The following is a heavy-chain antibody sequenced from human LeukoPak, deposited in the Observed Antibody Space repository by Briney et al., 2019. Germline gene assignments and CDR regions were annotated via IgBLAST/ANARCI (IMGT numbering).Heavy chain of an antibody. D-gene: IGHD6-13*01. V-gene: IGHV4-59*01. CDR2: IYYSGST. J-gene: IGHJ6*03. Sequence: SETLSLTCTVSGGSISSYYWSWIRQPPGKGLEWIGYIYYSGSTNYNPSLKSRVTISVDTSKNQFSLKLSSVTAADTAVYYCARASSSWGYYYYYYMDVWGKGTTVTISS. CDR1: GGSISSYY. CDR3: ARASSSWGYYYYYYMDV.